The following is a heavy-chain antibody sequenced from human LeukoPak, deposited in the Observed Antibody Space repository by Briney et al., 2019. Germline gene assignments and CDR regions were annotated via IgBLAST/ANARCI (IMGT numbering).Heavy chain of an antibody. J-gene: IGHJ4*02. D-gene: IGHD3-16*01. CDR2: INPNSGDT. CDR3: ARAGTVMLLDY. CDR1: GYTFTGYW. Sequence: GASVKVSCKASGYTFTGYWMHWVRQAPGQGLEWMGWINPNSGDTNYAQRFQGRVSMTRDMSISTAYMELSRLRSDDTAVYLCARAGTVMLLDYWGQGTLVTVSA. V-gene: IGHV1-2*02.